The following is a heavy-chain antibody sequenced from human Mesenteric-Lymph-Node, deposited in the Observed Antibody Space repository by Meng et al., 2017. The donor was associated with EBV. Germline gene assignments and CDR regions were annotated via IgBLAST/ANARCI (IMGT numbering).Heavy chain of an antibody. V-gene: IGHV1-8*01. J-gene: IGHJ4*02. CDR3: AREASSHPYFDY. CDR2: MGPSSGTT. Sequence: GQSGAERAKPGASVKVSCKASGYSFASHEINWVRQAPGQGLEWMGWMGPSSGTTVYAQKFQGRLSMTRNISISTAYMELSSLRSEDTAVYYCAREASSHPYFDYWGQGTLVTVSS. CDR1: GYSFASHE. D-gene: IGHD3-10*01.